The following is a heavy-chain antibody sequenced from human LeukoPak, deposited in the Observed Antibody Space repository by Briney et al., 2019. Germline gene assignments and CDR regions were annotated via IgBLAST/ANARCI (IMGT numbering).Heavy chain of an antibody. Sequence: QPGGSLRLSCAASGFTFSSYWMHWVRQAPGKGLVWVSRINSDGGSTSYADSVKGRFTISRDNAKNTLYLQMNSLRAEDTAVHYCAREPDYYYGMDVWGKGTTVTVSS. CDR3: AREPDYYYGMDV. CDR1: GFTFSSYW. CDR2: INSDGGST. V-gene: IGHV3-74*01. J-gene: IGHJ6*04. D-gene: IGHD1-14*01.